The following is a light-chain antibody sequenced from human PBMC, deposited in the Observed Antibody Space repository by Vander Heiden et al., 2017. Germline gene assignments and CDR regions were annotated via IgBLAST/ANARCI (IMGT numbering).Light chain of an antibody. Sequence: DIQMTQSPSSLSASVGDRVTITCQASQAIRNNLNWYQQKPGEAPKLLIYHASDLAPGVPSRFRGSGSGPHFTFTIASLQPEDAATYYCQQYDTLCPSFAHGTRLDI. CDR2: HAS. J-gene: IGKJ5*01. CDR1: QAIRNN. CDR3: QQYDTLCPS. V-gene: IGKV1-33*01.